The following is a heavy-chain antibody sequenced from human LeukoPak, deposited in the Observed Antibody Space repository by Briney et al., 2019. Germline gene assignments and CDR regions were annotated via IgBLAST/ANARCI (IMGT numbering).Heavy chain of an antibody. V-gene: IGHV3-21*04. CDR1: GFTVSNYT. Sequence: GGSLRLSCAASGFTVSNYTINWVRQPPGKGLEWVSSISRRSTYIYYADSVKGRFTISRDNSKNTLYLQMNSLRVEDTAVYYCAKDRTGTTGRDWLDPWGQGTLVTVSS. CDR2: ISRRSTYI. J-gene: IGHJ5*02. CDR3: AKDRTGTTGRDWLDP. D-gene: IGHD1-1*01.